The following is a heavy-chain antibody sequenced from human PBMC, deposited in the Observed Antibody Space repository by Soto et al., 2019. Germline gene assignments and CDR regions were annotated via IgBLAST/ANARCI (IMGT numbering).Heavy chain of an antibody. J-gene: IGHJ4*02. V-gene: IGHV4-39*01. Sequence: SETLSLTCTVSGGSISSSSYYWGWIRQPPGKGLEWIGSIYYSGSTYYNPSLKSRVTISVDTSKNQFSLKLSSVTAADTAVYYFARRVGNILTGYYLGHFDYWGQGTLVTVSS. CDR3: ARRVGNILTGYYLGHFDY. CDR1: GGSISSSSYY. CDR2: IYYSGST. D-gene: IGHD3-9*01.